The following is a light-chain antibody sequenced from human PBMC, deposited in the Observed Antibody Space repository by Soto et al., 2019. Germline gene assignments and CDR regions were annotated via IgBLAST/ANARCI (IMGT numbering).Light chain of an antibody. CDR1: SSDVGSYNL. CDR3: CSYASSSTFYV. V-gene: IGLV2-23*02. J-gene: IGLJ1*01. CDR2: EDN. Sequence: QSALTQPASVSGSPGQSITISCTGTSSDVGSYNLVSWYQQHPGKAPKLMIYEDNKRPSGVSNRFSGSKSGNTASLTISGLQAEDEADYYCCSYASSSTFYVFGTGTKLTVL.